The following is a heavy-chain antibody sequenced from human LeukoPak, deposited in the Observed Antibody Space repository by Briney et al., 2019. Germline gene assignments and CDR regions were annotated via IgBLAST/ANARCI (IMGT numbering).Heavy chain of an antibody. Sequence: ASLKVSCKASGDTFTGYYMHWVRQAPGHGLEWMRWIIPNSGGTNYAQKFQGRVTMTRDTSISTAYMELSRLRSDDTAVYYWARGRHVLRYFGLPGEYFQHWAQGTVGTVSS. CDR2: IIPNSGGT. D-gene: IGHD3-9*01. J-gene: IGHJ1*01. V-gene: IGHV1-2*02. CDR3: ARGRHVLRYFGLPGEYFQH. CDR1: GDTFTGYY.